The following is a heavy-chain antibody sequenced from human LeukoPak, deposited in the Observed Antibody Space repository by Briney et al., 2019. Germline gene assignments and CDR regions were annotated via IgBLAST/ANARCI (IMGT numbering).Heavy chain of an antibody. V-gene: IGHV1-8*01. J-gene: IGHJ6*03. CDR3: ARSRIADDYYYYMDV. Sequence: ASVKVSCKASGYTFTSYDINWVRQATGQGLEWMGWMNPNRGNTGYAQKFQGRVTMTRNTSISTAYMELSSLRSEDTAVYYCARSRIADDYYYYMDVWGKGTTVTVSS. CDR1: GYTFTSYD. D-gene: IGHD6-13*01. CDR2: MNPNRGNT.